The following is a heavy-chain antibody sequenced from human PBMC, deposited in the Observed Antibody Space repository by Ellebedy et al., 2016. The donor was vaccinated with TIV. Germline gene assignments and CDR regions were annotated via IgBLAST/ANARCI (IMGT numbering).Heavy chain of an antibody. V-gene: IGHV4-34*01. CDR3: ASWPLAGPPKPQYSSGRYYYYGMDG. CDR1: GGSFSGYY. CDR2: INHSGST. J-gene: IGHJ6*02. D-gene: IGHD6-19*01. Sequence: SETLSLTXAVYGGSFSGYYWSWIRQPPGKGLEWIGEINHSGSTNYNPSLKSRVTISVDTSKNQFSLKLSSVTAADTAVYYCASWPLAGPPKPQYSSGRYYYYGMDGWGQGTTVTVSS.